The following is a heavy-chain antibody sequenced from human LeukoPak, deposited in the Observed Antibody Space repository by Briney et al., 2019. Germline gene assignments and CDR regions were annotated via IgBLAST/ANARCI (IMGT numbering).Heavy chain of an antibody. V-gene: IGHV1-2*02. CDR2: INPNSDDT. D-gene: IGHD1-26*01. J-gene: IGHJ4*02. CDR1: GYTFTGYY. Sequence: VASVKVSCKASGYTFTGYYINWVRQAPGRGLEWMGWINPNSDDTNYAQKFQGRVTMTRDTSISTAYMDLNSLRSDDTAVYYCARAGPFYTGNYLGYWGQGTLVTVSS. CDR3: ARAGPFYTGNYLGY.